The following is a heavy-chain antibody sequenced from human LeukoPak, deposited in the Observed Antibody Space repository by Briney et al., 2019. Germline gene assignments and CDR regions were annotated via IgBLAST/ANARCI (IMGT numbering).Heavy chain of an antibody. CDR2: IRYDGSGG. CDR3: ATDYGGNSGGFDY. V-gene: IGHV3-30*02. J-gene: IGHJ4*02. CDR1: GFTFSSYS. Sequence: GGSLRLSCAASGFTFSSYSMNWVRQAPGKGLEWVAYIRYDGSGGKYADSVKGRVTISRDNAKNSLDLQMNSLRAEDTAVYYCATDYGGNSGGFDYWGQGTLVTVSS. D-gene: IGHD4-23*01.